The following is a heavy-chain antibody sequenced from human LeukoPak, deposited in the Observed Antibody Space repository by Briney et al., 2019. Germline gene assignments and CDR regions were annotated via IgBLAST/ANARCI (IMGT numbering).Heavy chain of an antibody. V-gene: IGHV1-69*06. D-gene: IGHD3-10*01. CDR1: GGTFSSYA. Sequence: SVKVSCKASGGTFSSYAINWVRQAPGQGLEWMGGIIPIFDTTNYAQNFQGRVTITADKSTNTAYMELSSLRSEDTAVYYCARAIRGSKIASRYYFYYMDIWGKGTAVTVSS. CDR3: ARAIRGSKIASRYYFYYMDI. J-gene: IGHJ6*03. CDR2: IIPIFDTT.